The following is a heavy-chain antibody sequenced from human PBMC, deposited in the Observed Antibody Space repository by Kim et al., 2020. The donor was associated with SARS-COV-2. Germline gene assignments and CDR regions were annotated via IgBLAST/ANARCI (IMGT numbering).Heavy chain of an antibody. V-gene: IGHV3-23*01. J-gene: IGHJ4*02. Sequence: GGSLRLSCAASGFTFSSYAMSWVRQAPGKGLEWVSAISGSGGSTYYADSVKGRFTISRDNSKNTLYLQMNSLRAEDTAVYYCAKASEHGRPYCGGDCYLFDYWGQGTLVTVSS. D-gene: IGHD2-21*02. CDR1: GFTFSSYA. CDR2: ISGSGGST. CDR3: AKASEHGRPYCGGDCYLFDY.